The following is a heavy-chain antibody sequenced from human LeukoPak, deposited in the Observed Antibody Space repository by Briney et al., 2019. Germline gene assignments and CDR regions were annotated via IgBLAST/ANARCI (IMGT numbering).Heavy chain of an antibody. Sequence: GGSLRLSCAASGFIFSSYWMSWVRQAPGKGLKWVAKVNPDGSEKYYVDSVRGRFTISKDNPKNSVYLQMDSLKAEDTAVYYCARGQYQLLWGKGALIIVSS. D-gene: IGHD2-2*01. CDR1: GFIFSSYW. V-gene: IGHV3-7*04. CDR3: ARGQYQLL. J-gene: IGHJ4*02. CDR2: VNPDGSEK.